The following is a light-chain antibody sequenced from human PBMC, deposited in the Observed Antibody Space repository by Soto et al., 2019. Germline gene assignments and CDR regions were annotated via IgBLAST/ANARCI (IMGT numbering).Light chain of an antibody. Sequence: AIQMTQSPSSLSASVGDRVTITCRASRGIGNDLGWYQQKPGKAPKHLIFAASNLQSGVTSRFSGGGSGTDFTLTIRSLQSDDFATYYCLQHFNFSWTFGQGTKVE. CDR3: LQHFNFSWT. J-gene: IGKJ1*01. CDR1: RGIGND. CDR2: AAS. V-gene: IGKV1-6*01.